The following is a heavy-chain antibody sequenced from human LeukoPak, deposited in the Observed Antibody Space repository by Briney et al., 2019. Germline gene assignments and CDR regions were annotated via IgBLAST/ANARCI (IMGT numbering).Heavy chain of an antibody. Sequence: GGSPRLSCAASGFSFRSYGMHWVRQAPGQGLEWVAFIRNDGSDKYYADSVRGRFTISRDNSKNSLHVQMNSLRAEDTGVYYCAKDLETGTSGYSLDYWGQGTLVSVSS. CDR1: GFSFRSYG. CDR3: AKDLETGTSGYSLDY. V-gene: IGHV3-30*02. J-gene: IGHJ4*02. D-gene: IGHD3-22*01. CDR2: IRNDGSDK.